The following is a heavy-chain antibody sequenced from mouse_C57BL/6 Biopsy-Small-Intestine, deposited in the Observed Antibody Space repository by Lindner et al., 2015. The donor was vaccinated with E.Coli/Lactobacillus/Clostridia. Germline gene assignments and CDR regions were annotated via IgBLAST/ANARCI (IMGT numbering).Heavy chain of an antibody. CDR3: AREYYGSNYFDY. CDR2: IDPEDGET. V-gene: IGHV14-2*01. Sequence: VQLQESGAELVKPGASVKLSCTASGFNIKDYYMHWVKQRTEQGLEWIGRIDPEDGETKFAPKFQGKATMTADTSSNTAYLQLSSLTSEDTAVYYCAREYYGSNYFDYWGQGTTLTVSS. CDR1: GFNIKDYY. D-gene: IGHD1-1*01. J-gene: IGHJ2*01.